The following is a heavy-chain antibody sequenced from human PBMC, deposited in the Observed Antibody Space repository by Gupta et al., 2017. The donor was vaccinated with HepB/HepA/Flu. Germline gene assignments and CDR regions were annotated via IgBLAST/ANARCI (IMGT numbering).Heavy chain of an antibody. CDR1: GGPISSSSYH. CDR3: AKAATDYFYHYMDV. V-gene: IGHV4-39*01. CDR2: MYYSGSR. J-gene: IGHJ6*03. Sequence: GPGLVKPSETLSLTCTVSGGPISSSSYHWGWIRQPPEKELEWIGTMYYSGSRNYNPSLKGRVTISLDTSKNQFSLKLSSVTAADTAVYYCAKAATDYFYHYMDVWGKGTTVTVSS. D-gene: IGHD6-25*01.